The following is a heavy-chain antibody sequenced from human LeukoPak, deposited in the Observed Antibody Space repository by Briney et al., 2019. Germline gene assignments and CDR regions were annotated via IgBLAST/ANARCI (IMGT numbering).Heavy chain of an antibody. CDR2: ISSSSSTI. J-gene: IGHJ4*02. D-gene: IGHD3-10*01. CDR3: ARDFGTMVRGVIGY. Sequence: GGSLRLSCAASGFTFSSYSMNWVRQAPGKGLEWVSYISSSSSTIYYADSVKGRFTISRDNAKNSLYLQMNSLGAEDTAVYYCARDFGTMVRGVIGYWGQGTLVTVSS. V-gene: IGHV3-48*01. CDR1: GFTFSSYS.